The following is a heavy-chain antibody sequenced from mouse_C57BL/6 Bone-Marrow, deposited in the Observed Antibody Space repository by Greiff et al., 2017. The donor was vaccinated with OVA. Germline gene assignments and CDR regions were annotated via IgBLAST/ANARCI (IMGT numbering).Heavy chain of an antibody. CDR1: GFNIKDDY. Sequence: VQLQQSGAELVRPGASVKLSCTASGFNIKDDYMHWVKQRPEQGLEWIGWIDPENGDTEYASKFQGKATITADPSSNTAYLQLSSLTSEDTAVYYCTIGSYYFDYWGQGTTLTVSS. D-gene: IGHD2-14*01. CDR3: TIGSYYFDY. J-gene: IGHJ2*01. V-gene: IGHV14-4*01. CDR2: IDPENGDT.